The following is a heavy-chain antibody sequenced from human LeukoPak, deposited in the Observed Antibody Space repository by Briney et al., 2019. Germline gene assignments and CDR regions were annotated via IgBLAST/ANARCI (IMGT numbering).Heavy chain of an antibody. V-gene: IGHV3-7*03. Sequence: SGGSLRLSCAASGFTFRIYWMTWVRQAPGKGLEWVGNIKQDGSEKYYVDSVKGRFTISRDNAKNSLYLQMNSLRAEDTAVYYCAKTVVAARGWFDPWGQGTLVTVSS. J-gene: IGHJ5*02. D-gene: IGHD2-15*01. CDR2: IKQDGSEK. CDR1: GFTFRIYW. CDR3: AKTVVAARGWFDP.